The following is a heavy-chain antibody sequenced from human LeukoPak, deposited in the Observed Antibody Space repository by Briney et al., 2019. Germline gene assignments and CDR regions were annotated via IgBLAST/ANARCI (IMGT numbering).Heavy chain of an antibody. D-gene: IGHD2-2*01. V-gene: IGHV5-51*01. J-gene: IGHJ4*02. CDR2: IYPGDSDT. CDR3: ASRFCSSTSCFMWDY. CDR1: GCSFTNYW. Sequence: GECLQISSKGSGCSFTNYWIGWVRRRPGKGLEWMGIIYPGDSDTRYSPSFQGQVTISADKSIKTAYLQWSSLKASDTAIYYCASRFCSSTSCFMWDYWGQGTLVTVSS.